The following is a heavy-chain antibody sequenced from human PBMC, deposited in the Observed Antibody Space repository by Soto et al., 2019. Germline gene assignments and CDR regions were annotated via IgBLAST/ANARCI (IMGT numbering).Heavy chain of an antibody. J-gene: IGHJ5*02. CDR2: IWDDGSNK. D-gene: IGHD3-22*01. V-gene: IGHV3-33*01. Sequence: PGGSLRLSCAASGFTFSSYGMHWVRQAPGKGLEWVAVIWDDGSNKYYADYVKGRFTISRDNSKNTLYLQMNRLRAEDTAVYYCARGALYYYDSSGYYPYLNWFDPWGQGTLVTLSS. CDR1: GFTFSSYG. CDR3: ARGALYYYDSSGYYPYLNWFDP.